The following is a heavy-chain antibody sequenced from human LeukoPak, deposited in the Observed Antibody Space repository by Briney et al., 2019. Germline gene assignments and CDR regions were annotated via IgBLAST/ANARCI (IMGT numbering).Heavy chain of an antibody. D-gene: IGHD6-13*01. CDR1: GFTFSDYY. CDR3: ASIAAAKLSPFDY. Sequence: SGGSLRLSCAASGFTFSDYYMSWIRQAPGKGLEWGSYISSSGTTIYYADSVKGRFTISRDNDKNSLYLQMNSLRAEDTAVYYCASIAAAKLSPFDYWGQGTLVTVPS. J-gene: IGHJ4*02. CDR2: ISSSGTTI. V-gene: IGHV3-11*01.